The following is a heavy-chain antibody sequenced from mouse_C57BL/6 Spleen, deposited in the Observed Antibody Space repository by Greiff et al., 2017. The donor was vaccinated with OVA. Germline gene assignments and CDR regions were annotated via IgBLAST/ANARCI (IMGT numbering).Heavy chain of an antibody. Sequence: DVHLVESGGDLVKPGGSLKLSCAASGFTFSSYGMSWVRQTPDKRLEWVATISSGGSYTYYPDSVKGRFTISRDNAKNTLYLQMSSLKSEDTAMYYCARHTVTTGIPFAYWGQGTLVTVSA. D-gene: IGHD2-2*01. CDR1: GFTFSSYG. CDR3: ARHTVTTGIPFAY. CDR2: ISSGGSYT. V-gene: IGHV5-6*01. J-gene: IGHJ3*01.